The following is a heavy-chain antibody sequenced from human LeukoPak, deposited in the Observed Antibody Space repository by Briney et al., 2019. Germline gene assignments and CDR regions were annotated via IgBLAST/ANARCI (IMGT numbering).Heavy chain of an antibody. V-gene: IGHV3-21*01. Sequence: GGSLRLSCAASGFTFTNYNMNWVRQAPGEGLEWVSSITSSGTYIFYADSVKGRFTISRDNAKNSLYLQMNSLRAEDSAVYYCARGSSNHPPYYFDYWGQGTLVTVSS. J-gene: IGHJ4*02. CDR1: GFTFTNYN. CDR3: ARGSSNHPPYYFDY. D-gene: IGHD2-2*01. CDR2: ITSSGTYI.